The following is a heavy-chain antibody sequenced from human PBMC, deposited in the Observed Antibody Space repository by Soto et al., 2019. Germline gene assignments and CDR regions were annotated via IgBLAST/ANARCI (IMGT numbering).Heavy chain of an antibody. Sequence: EVQLVESGGGLVQPGGSLRLSCAAAGFTFSSSEMNWVRQAPGKGLEWVSYITSSGSTIYYADSVKGRFTISRDNAKNSLYLQMNSLRAEDTAVYYCARGNSPVDIYWGQGTLVTVSS. CDR3: ARGNSPVDIY. V-gene: IGHV3-48*03. J-gene: IGHJ4*02. CDR2: ITSSGSTI. D-gene: IGHD2-21*01. CDR1: GFTFSSSE.